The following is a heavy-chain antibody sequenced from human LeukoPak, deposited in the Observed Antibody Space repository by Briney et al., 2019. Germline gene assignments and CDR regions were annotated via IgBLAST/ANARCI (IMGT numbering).Heavy chain of an antibody. CDR1: GYTFTGYY. Sequence: ASVKVSCKASGYTFTGYYMHWVRQAPGQGLEWMGWINPNSGGTNYAQKFQGRVTMTRDTSISTAYMELSRLRSDDTAVYYCARGPRITIFGVVPYYYYMDVWGKGTTVTVSS. CDR2: INPNSGGT. V-gene: IGHV1-2*02. J-gene: IGHJ6*03. D-gene: IGHD3-3*01. CDR3: ARGPRITIFGVVPYYYYMDV.